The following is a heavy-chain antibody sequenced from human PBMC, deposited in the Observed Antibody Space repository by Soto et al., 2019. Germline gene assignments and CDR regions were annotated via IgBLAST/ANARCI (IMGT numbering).Heavy chain of an antibody. J-gene: IGHJ6*02. Sequence: PGESLKISCKGSGYSFTGYWIGWVRQMPGKGLEWMGIIYPGDSDTRYSPSFQGQVTISADKSISTAYLQWSSLKASDTAMYYCARQAAQTPDVEMATIYYYYGMDVWGQGTTVTVSS. CDR2: IYPGDSDT. CDR1: GYSFTGYW. CDR3: ARQAAQTPDVEMATIYYYYGMDV. V-gene: IGHV5-51*01. D-gene: IGHD5-12*01.